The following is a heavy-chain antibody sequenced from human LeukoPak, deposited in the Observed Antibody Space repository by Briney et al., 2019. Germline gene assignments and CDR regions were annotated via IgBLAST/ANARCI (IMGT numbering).Heavy chain of an antibody. V-gene: IGHV4-59*08. J-gene: IGHJ4*02. CDR3: ARHPFATPFDY. Sequence: PSETLSLTCSVSGGSISGYYWSWIRQPPGQGLEWIGYMYETGHTMYNSSLKSRATMSLDTSKNHFSLRLTFVTAADMAVYYCARHPFATPFDYWGPGTLVTVSS. D-gene: IGHD2-15*01. CDR2: MYETGHT. CDR1: GGSISGYY.